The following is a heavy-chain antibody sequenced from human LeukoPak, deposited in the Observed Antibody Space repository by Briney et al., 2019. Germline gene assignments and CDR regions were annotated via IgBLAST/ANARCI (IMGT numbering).Heavy chain of an antibody. Sequence: GGSLRLSCAASGFTFSSYAMSWVRRAPGKGLEWVSTISGSGASTYYADSVKGRFTISRDNSKNTLYLQMNSLRAEDTAVYYCAKQPGSVVDSSGSLSRHWGQGTLVTASS. CDR3: AKQPGSVVDSSGSLSRH. D-gene: IGHD3-22*01. J-gene: IGHJ4*02. V-gene: IGHV3-23*01. CDR2: ISGSGAST. CDR1: GFTFSSYA.